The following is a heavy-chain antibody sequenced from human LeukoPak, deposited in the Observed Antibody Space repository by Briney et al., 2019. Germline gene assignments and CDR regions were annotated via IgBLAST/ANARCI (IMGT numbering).Heavy chain of an antibody. Sequence: SETLSLTCAVSGGSISSSNWWSWVRQPPGKGLEWIGEIYHSGSTNYNPSLKSRVTISVDKSKNQFSLKLSSVTAADMAVYYCAREAYYYDSSGYCLDYWGQGTLVTVSS. CDR3: AREAYYYDSSGYCLDY. CDR1: GGSISSSNW. D-gene: IGHD3-22*01. CDR2: IYHSGST. J-gene: IGHJ4*02. V-gene: IGHV4-4*02.